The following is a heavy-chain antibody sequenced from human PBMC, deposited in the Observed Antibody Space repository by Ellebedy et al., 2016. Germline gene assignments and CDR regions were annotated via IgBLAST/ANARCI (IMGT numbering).Heavy chain of an antibody. V-gene: IGHV3-21*01. CDR3: ARDGREWSRDL. J-gene: IGHJ5*02. CDR2: IVFSGTAT. D-gene: IGHD3-3*01. Sequence: GGSLRLSXAASGFPFSIAGMTWVRQAPGKGLEWVATIVFSGTATYYGDPVKGRFVVSRDNTKNLLFLQMNSLGVEDTAVYFCARDGREWSRDLWGQGSLVTVSS. CDR1: GFPFSIAG.